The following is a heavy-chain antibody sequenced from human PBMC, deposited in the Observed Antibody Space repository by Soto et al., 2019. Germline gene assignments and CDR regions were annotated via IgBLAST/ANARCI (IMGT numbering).Heavy chain of an antibody. CDR1: GYSFTSYW. J-gene: IGHJ4*02. CDR3: ARHSAIEMATRPKREFDY. D-gene: IGHD5-12*01. Sequence: PGESLNISCKGSGYSFTSYWISWVRQMPGKGLEWMGRIDPSDSYTNYSPSFQGHVTISADKSIRTADLQWSSLKASDTAMYYCARHSAIEMATRPKREFDYWGQGTLVTVSS. CDR2: IDPSDSYT. V-gene: IGHV5-10-1*01.